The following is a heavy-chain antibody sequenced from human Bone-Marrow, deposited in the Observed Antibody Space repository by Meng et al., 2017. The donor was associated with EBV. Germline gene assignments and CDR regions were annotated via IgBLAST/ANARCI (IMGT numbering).Heavy chain of an antibody. D-gene: IGHD2-21*02. V-gene: IGHV1-8*01. CDR2: MSPASGKT. J-gene: IGHJ4*02. Sequence: LVHSGAEVKKPGSSGKVSGKGSGYTFSSFDINWVRQATGQGLEWMGWMSPASGKTGYAEKFQGRVTLTRDTSINTAYLELSSLTSEDTAVYYCARNLYGDGMRDYWGQGTLVTVSS. CDR1: GYTFSSFD. CDR3: ARNLYGDGMRDY.